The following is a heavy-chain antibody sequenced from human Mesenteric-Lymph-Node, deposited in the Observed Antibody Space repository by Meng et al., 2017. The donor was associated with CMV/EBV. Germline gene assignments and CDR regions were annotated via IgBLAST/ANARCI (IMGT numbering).Heavy chain of an antibody. Sequence: SETLSLTCTVFRDSINTKNYYWGWIRQPPGRGLEWIGSVYYSGSTFYNPSLRSRVTMSVDTSKNQFSLNLNSVTAADTAIYYCARSLRSLVYGFDPWGQGTLVTVSS. D-gene: IGHD3-16*01. J-gene: IGHJ5*02. CDR2: VYYSGST. CDR3: ARSLRSLVYGFDP. CDR1: RDSINTKNYY. V-gene: IGHV4-39*07.